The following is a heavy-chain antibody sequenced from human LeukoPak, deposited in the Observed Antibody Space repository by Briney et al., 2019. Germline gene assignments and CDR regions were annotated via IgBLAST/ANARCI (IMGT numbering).Heavy chain of an antibody. D-gene: IGHD5-24*01. CDR3: ARDADGYNSSPASP. CDR1: GYTFTSYA. J-gene: IGHJ4*02. CDR2: INAGNGNT. Sequence: GASMKVSCTASGYTFTSYAMHWVRQAPGQRLEWMGWINAGNGNTKYSQKFQGRVTITRDTSASTAYMELSSLRSEDTAVYYCARDADGYNSSPASPWGQGTLVTVSS. V-gene: IGHV1-3*01.